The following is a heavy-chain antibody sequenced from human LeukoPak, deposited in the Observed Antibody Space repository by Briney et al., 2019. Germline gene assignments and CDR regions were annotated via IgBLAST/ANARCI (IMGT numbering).Heavy chain of an antibody. CDR1: GFTFSNYN. V-gene: IGHV3-23*01. Sequence: GGSLRLSCAASGFTFSNYNMKWVRQAPGKGLQWLSGISASGDVTFHADRVKGRFAISRDNSKNTLYLQMTGLRAGDTAEYYCAKSLFTSATGTGRAFHIWGQGTMVTVSS. J-gene: IGHJ3*02. D-gene: IGHD1-1*01. CDR2: ISASGDVT. CDR3: AKSLFTSATGTGRAFHI.